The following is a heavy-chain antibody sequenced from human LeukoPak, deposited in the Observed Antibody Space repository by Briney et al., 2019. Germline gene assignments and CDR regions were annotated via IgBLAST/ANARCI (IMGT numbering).Heavy chain of an antibody. J-gene: IGHJ4*02. CDR1: GYTFTSYY. V-gene: IGHV1-46*01. Sequence: ASVKVSCKASGYTFTSYYMHWVRQAPGQGLEWMGIINPSGGSTGYAQKFQGRVTMTRDTSTSTVYMELSSLRSEDTAVYYCARGSGVVKPGYYFDYWGQGTLVTVSS. D-gene: IGHD3-3*01. CDR3: ARGSGVVKPGYYFDY. CDR2: INPSGGST.